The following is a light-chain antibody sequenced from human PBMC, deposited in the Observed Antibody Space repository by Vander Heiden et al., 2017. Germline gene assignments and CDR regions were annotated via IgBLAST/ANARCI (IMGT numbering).Light chain of an antibody. CDR2: DAS. V-gene: IGKV1-13*02. Sequence: AIQLTQSPSSLSASVGDRVTITCRASQGISSALAWYQQKPGKAPKLLIYDASSLESGVPSRFSGSGSGTDFTLTISSLQPVDFATYYCQQGNSYPITFGQGTQVEIK. J-gene: IGKJ5*01. CDR3: QQGNSYPIT. CDR1: QGISSA.